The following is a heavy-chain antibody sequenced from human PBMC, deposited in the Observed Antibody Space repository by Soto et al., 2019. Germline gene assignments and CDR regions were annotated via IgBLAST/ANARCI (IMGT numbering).Heavy chain of an antibody. CDR3: AKLAIGATITNLDY. D-gene: IGHD5-12*01. CDR2: ISSSGGST. CDR1: GFTFSSYA. Sequence: QAGGSLRLSCAASGFTFSSYAMSWVRQAPGKGLEWVSGISSSGGSTYYADSVKGRFTVSRDNSKNTLYLQMNSLRAEDTAVYYCAKLAIGATITNLDYWGQGTLVTVSS. J-gene: IGHJ4*02. V-gene: IGHV3-23*01.